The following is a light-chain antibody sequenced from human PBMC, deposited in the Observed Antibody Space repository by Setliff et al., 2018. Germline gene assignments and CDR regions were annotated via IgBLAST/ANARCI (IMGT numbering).Light chain of an antibody. Sequence: QSALTQPRSVSGSPGQSVTISCTGTSSDVGGYNSVSWYQQHPDKPPKLRIYDVSTRPSGVPDRFSGSKSGNTASLTISGLQAEDEADYYCCSYGGTLYVFGTGTKVTVL. CDR1: SSDVGGYNS. V-gene: IGLV2-11*01. CDR3: CSYGGTLYV. J-gene: IGLJ1*01. CDR2: DVS.